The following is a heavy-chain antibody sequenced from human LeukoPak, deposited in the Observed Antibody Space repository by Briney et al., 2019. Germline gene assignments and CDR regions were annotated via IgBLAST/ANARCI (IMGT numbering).Heavy chain of an antibody. V-gene: IGHV1-69*05. CDR2: IIPIFGTA. Sequence: ASVKVSCKASGGTFSSYAISWVRQAPGQGLEWMGGIIPIFGTANYAQKFQGRVTITTDESTSTAYMELSSLRSEDTAVYYCATNRDGYNLNWFDPWGQGTLVTVSS. J-gene: IGHJ5*02. CDR3: ATNRDGYNLNWFDP. D-gene: IGHD5-24*01. CDR1: GGTFSSYA.